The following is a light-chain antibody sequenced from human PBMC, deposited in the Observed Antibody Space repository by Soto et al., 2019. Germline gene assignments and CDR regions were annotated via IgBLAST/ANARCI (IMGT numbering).Light chain of an antibody. CDR2: EAS. Sequence: DIQMTQSPSSLSASVGDRVSITCRASQTINRWLAWHQQKPGKAPKLLIYEASSLESGVPSRFGGSGSGTEFTLIISSLQPDDFATYYCQQYNSYPWTFGQGTKVDIK. CDR3: QQYNSYPWT. CDR1: QTINRW. V-gene: IGKV1-5*03. J-gene: IGKJ1*01.